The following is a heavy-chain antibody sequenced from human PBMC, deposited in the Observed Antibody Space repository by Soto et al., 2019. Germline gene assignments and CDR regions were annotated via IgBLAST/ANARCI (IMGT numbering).Heavy chain of an antibody. J-gene: IGHJ4*02. CDR3: ARAISPTFGVAYD. CDR1: GFTFSAYA. V-gene: IGHV3-23*01. D-gene: IGHD3-3*01. Sequence: GGSLRLSCAASGFTFSAYAMSWVRQAPGKGLEWVSGISGSGGSTFYADSVKGRCTISRDNSKNTLYLQMNSLRAEDTAVYYCARAISPTFGVAYDWGQGTLVTVSS. CDR2: ISGSGGST.